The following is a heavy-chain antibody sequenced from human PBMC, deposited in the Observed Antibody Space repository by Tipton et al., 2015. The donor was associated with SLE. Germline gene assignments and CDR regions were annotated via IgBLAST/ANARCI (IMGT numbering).Heavy chain of an antibody. CDR1: GGSISSSNHY. CDR3: ARDRDIVLEPVPIPPAFDI. V-gene: IGHV4-39*07. Sequence: TLSLTCTVSGGSISSSNHYWGWIRQPPGKGLEWVGSAYYSRYTYYNPSLKSRVIISVETSKNQFSLNLSPVTAADTAVYYCARDRDIVLEPVPIPPAFDIWGQGTMVTVSS. D-gene: IGHD2-2*02. CDR2: AYYSRYT. J-gene: IGHJ3*02.